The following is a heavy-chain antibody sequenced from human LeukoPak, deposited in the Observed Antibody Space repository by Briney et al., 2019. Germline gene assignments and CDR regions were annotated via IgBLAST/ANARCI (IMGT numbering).Heavy chain of an antibody. J-gene: IGHJ4*02. Sequence: GGSLRLSCAASGFTFSSYSMNWVRQAPGKGLEWVSYISSSSSTIYYADSVKGRFTISRDNAKNSLYLQMNSLRAEDTAVYHCARGTYGSSVTRGFDYWGQGTLVTVSS. CDR2: ISSSSSTI. CDR3: ARGTYGSSVTRGFDY. V-gene: IGHV3-48*04. CDR1: GFTFSSYS. D-gene: IGHD6-13*01.